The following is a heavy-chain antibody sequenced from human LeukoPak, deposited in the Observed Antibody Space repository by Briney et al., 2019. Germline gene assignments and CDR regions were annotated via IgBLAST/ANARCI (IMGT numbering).Heavy chain of an antibody. CDR2: IWYDGSNI. D-gene: IGHD2-2*01. V-gene: IGHV3-33*01. J-gene: IGHJ4*02. CDR1: GFTFDNSV. CDR3: TREASSIFDY. Sequence: PGRSLRLSCAASGFTFDNSVMHWVRQAPGKGLEWVAAIWYDGSNIYYADSAKGRFTISRDNSKNTLYLQMNSLRAEDTAVYYCTREASSIFDYWGQGTLVTVSS.